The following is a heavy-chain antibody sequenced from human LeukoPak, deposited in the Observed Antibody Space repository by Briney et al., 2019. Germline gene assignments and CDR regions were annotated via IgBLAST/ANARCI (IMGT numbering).Heavy chain of an antibody. CDR2: IYYSGST. D-gene: IGHD6-6*01. CDR1: GGSISSYY. Sequence: PSETLSLTCTVPGGSISSYYWSWIRQPPGKGLEWIGYIYYSGSTNYNPSLKSRVTISVDTSKNQFSLKLSSVTAADTAVYYCARESRAARNPIDYWGQGTLVTVSS. CDR3: ARESRAARNPIDY. J-gene: IGHJ4*02. V-gene: IGHV4-59*01.